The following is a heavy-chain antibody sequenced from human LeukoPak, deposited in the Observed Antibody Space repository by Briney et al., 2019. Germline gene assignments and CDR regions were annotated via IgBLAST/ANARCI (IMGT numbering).Heavy chain of an antibody. CDR2: IYSGGST. CDR3: MVRGVAFDYYGMDV. J-gene: IGHJ6*02. V-gene: IGHV3-53*01. Sequence: PGGSLRLSCAASGFTVSSNYMSWVRQAPGKGLEWVSVIYSGGSTYYADSVKGRFTISRDNSKNTLYLQMNSLRAEDTAVYYCMVRGVAFDYYGMDVWGQGTTVTVSS. D-gene: IGHD3-10*01. CDR1: GFTVSSNY.